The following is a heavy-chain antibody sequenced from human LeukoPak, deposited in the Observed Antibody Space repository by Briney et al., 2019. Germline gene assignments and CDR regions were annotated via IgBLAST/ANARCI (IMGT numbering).Heavy chain of an antibody. CDR3: ARSGAVAGHFDY. J-gene: IGHJ4*02. CDR1: GFTFSSYS. D-gene: IGHD6-19*01. Sequence: PGGSLRLSCAASGFTFSSYSMNWVRQAPGKGLEWVSSISSSSDIYYADSVKGRFTTSRDNAKNSLYLQMNSLRAEDTAVYYCARSGAVAGHFDYWGQGTLVTVSS. V-gene: IGHV3-21*01. CDR2: ISSSSDI.